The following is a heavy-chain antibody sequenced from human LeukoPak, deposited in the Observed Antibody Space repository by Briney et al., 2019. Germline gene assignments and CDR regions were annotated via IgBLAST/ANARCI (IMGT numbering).Heavy chain of an antibody. CDR3: ARDYYFGSGSYFSPRTPFDP. V-gene: IGHV1-2*02. CDR2: INPTSGGT. J-gene: IGHJ5*02. Sequence: ASVKVSCKTSGYTFTGYYMHWVRQAPGQGLEWMGCINPTSGGTNYAQKFQGRVTMTRDTSISIAYMELSRLRSDDTAVYYCARDYYFGSGSYFSPRTPFDPWGQGTLVTVSS. CDR1: GYTFTGYY. D-gene: IGHD3-10*01.